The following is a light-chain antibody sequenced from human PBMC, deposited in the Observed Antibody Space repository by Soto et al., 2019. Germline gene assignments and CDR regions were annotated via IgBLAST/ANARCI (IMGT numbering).Light chain of an antibody. J-gene: IGKJ5*01. CDR1: QTVNNK. Sequence: EILMTQSPATLSVSPGERATLSCRATQTVNNKVVWYQHKPGQAPRLLIYGASTRATGIPARFSGSGSGTEFTLSISSLQSEDFAVYYCQQRSNSITFGQGTRLEIK. CDR3: QQRSNSIT. CDR2: GAS. V-gene: IGKV3-15*01.